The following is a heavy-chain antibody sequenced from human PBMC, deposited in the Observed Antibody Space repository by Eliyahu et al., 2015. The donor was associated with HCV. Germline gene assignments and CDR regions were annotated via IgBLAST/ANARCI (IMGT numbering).Heavy chain of an antibody. CDR2: XSYDGRKK. Sequence: QVQLVESGGGVVXPGRSLXLSCVASGFDFXVXGIHWXRQAPGKGLEWVGVXSYDGRKKYYADSVQGRFAVSRDNSKNTVYLEMNSLRPEDTAIYYCAKDEVESLYYDVLTDYIGPCLDFWGQGVAVTVSS. J-gene: IGHJ4*02. V-gene: IGHV3-30*18. D-gene: IGHD3-9*01. CDR1: GFDFXVXG. CDR3: AKDEVESLYYDVLTDYIGPCLDF.